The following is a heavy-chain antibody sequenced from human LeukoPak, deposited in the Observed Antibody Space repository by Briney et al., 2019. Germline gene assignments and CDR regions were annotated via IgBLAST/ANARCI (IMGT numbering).Heavy chain of an antibody. Sequence: TGGSLRLSCAASGFTFSSYGMHWVRQAPGKGLEWVAVIWYDGSNKYYADSVKGRFTISRDNSKNTLYLQMNSLRAEDTAVYYCARDHDILTGYYHYYYYGMDVWGKGTTVTVSS. CDR3: ARDHDILTGYYHYYYYGMDV. CDR2: IWYDGSNK. D-gene: IGHD3-9*01. V-gene: IGHV3-33*01. CDR1: GFTFSSYG. J-gene: IGHJ6*04.